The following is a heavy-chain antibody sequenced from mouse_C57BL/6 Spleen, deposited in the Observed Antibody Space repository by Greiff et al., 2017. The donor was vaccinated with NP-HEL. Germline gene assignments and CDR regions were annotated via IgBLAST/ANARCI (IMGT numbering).Heavy chain of an antibody. V-gene: IGHV1-72*01. CDR1: GYTFTSYW. CDR3: ARSDDGYYPAWFAY. CDR2: IDPNSGGT. Sequence: QVQLKQPGAELVKPGASVKLSCKASGYTFTSYWMHWVKQRPGRGLEWIGRIDPNSGGTKYNEKFKSKATLTVDKPSSTAYMQLSSLTSEDSAVDYCARSDDGYYPAWFAYWGQGTLVTVSA. J-gene: IGHJ3*01. D-gene: IGHD2-3*01.